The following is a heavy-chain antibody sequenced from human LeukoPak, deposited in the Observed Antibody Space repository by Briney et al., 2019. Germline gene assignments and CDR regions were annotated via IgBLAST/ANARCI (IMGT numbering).Heavy chain of an antibody. CDR1: GGSISSYY. CDR2: IYYSGST. D-gene: IGHD3-3*01. Sequence: SETLSLTCTVSGGSISSYYWSWIRQPPGKGLEWIGYIYYSGSTNYNPSLKSRVTMSVDTSKNQFSLKLSSVTAADTAVYYCARLLQGDFWSGYSNHYYYYMDVWGKGTTVAVSS. J-gene: IGHJ6*03. V-gene: IGHV4-59*12. CDR3: ARLLQGDFWSGYSNHYYYYMDV.